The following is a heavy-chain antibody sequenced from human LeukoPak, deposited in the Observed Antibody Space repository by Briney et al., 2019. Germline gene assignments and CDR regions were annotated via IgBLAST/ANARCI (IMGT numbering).Heavy chain of an antibody. CDR3: TRAGGLVRGVHYYYYMDV. CDR1: GFTFSSYS. J-gene: IGHJ6*03. D-gene: IGHD3-10*01. V-gene: IGHV3-21*01. Sequence: GGSLRLSCAASGFTFSSYSMNWVRQAPGKGLEWVSFISSSRSYIYYADSVKGRFTISRDNSKNTLSLQMNSLRPEDTAVYYCTRAGGLVRGVHYYYYMDVWGKGTTVTISS. CDR2: ISSSRSYI.